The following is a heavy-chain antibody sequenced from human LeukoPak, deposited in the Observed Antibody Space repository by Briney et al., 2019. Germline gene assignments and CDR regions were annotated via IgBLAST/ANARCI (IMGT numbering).Heavy chain of an antibody. CDR2: ISSSSSYI. D-gene: IGHD2-21*02. Sequence: PGGSLRLSCAASGFTFSSYSMNWVRQAPGKGLEWVSSISSSSSYIYYADSVKGRFTISRDNAKNSLYLQMNSLRAEDTAVYYCARVNDFSYYYYMDVWGKGTTVTVSS. V-gene: IGHV3-21*01. CDR3: ARVNDFSYYYYMDV. CDR1: GFTFSSYS. J-gene: IGHJ6*03.